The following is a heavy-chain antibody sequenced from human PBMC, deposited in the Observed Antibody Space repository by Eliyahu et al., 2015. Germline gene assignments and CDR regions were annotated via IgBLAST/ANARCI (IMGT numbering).Heavy chain of an antibody. CDR1: GFTFSSXS. CDR3: ARGSERGGYSGYDNFDY. J-gene: IGHJ4*02. V-gene: IGHV3-48*01. CDR2: ISSSSSTI. Sequence: EVQLVESGGGLVQPGGSLRLSCAASGFTFSSXSXNWVRQAPGKGLEWVSYISSSSSTIYYADSVKGRFTISRDNAKNSLYLQMNSLRAEDTAVYYCARGSERGGYSGYDNFDYWGQGTLVTVSS. D-gene: IGHD5-12*01.